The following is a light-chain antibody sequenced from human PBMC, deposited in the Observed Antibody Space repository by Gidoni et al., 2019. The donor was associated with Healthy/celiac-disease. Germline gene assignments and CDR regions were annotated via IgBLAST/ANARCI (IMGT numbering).Light chain of an antibody. J-gene: IGKJ1*01. CDR2: ATS. Sequence: DIQRTQSPSSRSASVGDRVTITCRASQSISSYLNWYQQKPGKAPKLLIYATSSLQSGVPSRFSGSASGTDFTLTISRLPPEDFATYYCQQSYSTLLTFGQGTKVEIK. CDR1: QSISSY. V-gene: IGKV1-39*01. CDR3: QQSYSTLLT.